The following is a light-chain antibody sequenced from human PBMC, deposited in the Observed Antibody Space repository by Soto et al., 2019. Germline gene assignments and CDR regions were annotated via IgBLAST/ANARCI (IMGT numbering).Light chain of an antibody. CDR2: EVS. Sequence: QSALTQPPSASGSPGQSVNISCTGTSSDVGGYNYVSWYQQHPGKAPKLMIYEVSKRPSGVPDRFSGSKSGNTASLTVSGLQAEDEADYYCSSYAGSNNREVFGGGTKVTVL. J-gene: IGLJ2*01. CDR1: SSDVGGYNY. V-gene: IGLV2-8*01. CDR3: SSYAGSNNREV.